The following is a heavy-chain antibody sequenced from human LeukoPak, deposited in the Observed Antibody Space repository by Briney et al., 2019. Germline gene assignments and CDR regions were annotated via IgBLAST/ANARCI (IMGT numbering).Heavy chain of an antibody. D-gene: IGHD4-11*01. CDR1: GYTFTSYG. V-gene: IGHV1-18*01. CDR2: ISAYNGNT. CDR3: AREVVGTTIKNFDS. Sequence: ASVKVSCKASGYTFTSYGISWVRQAPGQGLQWMGRISAYNGNTNYTQKLQGRVTMTTDISTSTAYMELRSLRSDDTAVYYCAREVVGTTIKNFDSWGQGTLVTVSS. J-gene: IGHJ4*02.